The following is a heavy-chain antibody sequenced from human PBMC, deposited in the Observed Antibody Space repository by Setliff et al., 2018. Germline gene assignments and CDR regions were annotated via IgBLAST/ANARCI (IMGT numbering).Heavy chain of an antibody. D-gene: IGHD1-26*01. J-gene: IGHJ6*03. Sequence: KTSETLSLTCTVSGGSISSGGYYWSWIRQHPGKGLEWIGYIYYSGSTYYNPSLKSRVTISVDTSKNQFSLKLSSVTAADTAVYYCARDRLLVGARYAMDVWGKGTTVTVSS. CDR2: IYYSGST. V-gene: IGHV4-31*03. CDR3: ARDRLLVGARYAMDV. CDR1: GGSISSGGYY.